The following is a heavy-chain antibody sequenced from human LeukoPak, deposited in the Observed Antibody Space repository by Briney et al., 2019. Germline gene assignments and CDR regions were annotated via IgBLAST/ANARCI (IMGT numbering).Heavy chain of an antibody. CDR1: GGTFSSYA. CDR3: ASGYSYGSRFDY. Sequence: SVKVSCKASGGTFSSYAISWVRQAPGQGLEWMGGIIPIFGTANYAQKFQGRVTITTDESTSTAYMALSSLRSEDTAVYYCASGYSYGSRFDYWGQGTLSPSPQ. D-gene: IGHD5-18*01. CDR2: IIPIFGTA. J-gene: IGHJ4*02. V-gene: IGHV1-69*05.